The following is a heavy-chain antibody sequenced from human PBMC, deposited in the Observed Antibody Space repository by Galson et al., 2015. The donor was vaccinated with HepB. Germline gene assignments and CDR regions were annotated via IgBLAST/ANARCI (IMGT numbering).Heavy chain of an antibody. CDR2: INPNSGGT. D-gene: IGHD4-11*01. Sequence: SVKVSCKASGYTFTGYYMHWVRQAPGQGLEWMGWINPNSGGTNYAQKFQGWVTMTRDTSISTAYMELSRLRSDDTAVYYCARAPPFSNGGFAFDIWGQGTMVTVSS. CDR3: ARAPPFSNGGFAFDI. V-gene: IGHV1-2*04. CDR1: GYTFTGYY. J-gene: IGHJ3*02.